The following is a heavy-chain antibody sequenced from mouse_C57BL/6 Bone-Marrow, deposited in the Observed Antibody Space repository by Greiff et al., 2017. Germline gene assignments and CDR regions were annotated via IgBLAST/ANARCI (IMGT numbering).Heavy chain of an antibody. CDR3: ARSVLRPGGYFDS. CDR1: GFNIKDYY. CDR2: IDPEDGET. Sequence: EVQLQQSGAELVKPGASVTLSCTASGFNIKDYYMHWVKQRTEQGLEWIGRIDPEDGETKYAPKFPGKATITADTSSNTAYLQLSSLTSEDTAVYYCARSVLRPGGYFDSWGQSTTLTVSS. V-gene: IGHV14-2*01. J-gene: IGHJ2*01.